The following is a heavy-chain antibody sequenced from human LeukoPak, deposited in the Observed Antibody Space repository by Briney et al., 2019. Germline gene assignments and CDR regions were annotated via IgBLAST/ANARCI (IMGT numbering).Heavy chain of an antibody. CDR1: GGSISSHY. CDR2: ISYSGST. V-gene: IGHV4-59*11. D-gene: IGHD2-8*01. J-gene: IGHJ4*02. Sequence: SETLSLTCTVSGGSISSHYWSWIRQPPGKGLEWIGYISYSGSTNYNPSFKSRVAISVDRSKNQFSLRLSSVPAADTAVYYCARVGASNGVDYWGQGTLVTVSS. CDR3: ARVGASNGVDY.